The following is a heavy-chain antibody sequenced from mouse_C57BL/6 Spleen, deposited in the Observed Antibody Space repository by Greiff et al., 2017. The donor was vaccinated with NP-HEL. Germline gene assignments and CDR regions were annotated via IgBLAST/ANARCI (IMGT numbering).Heavy chain of an antibody. J-gene: IGHJ2*01. Sequence: VQLQQSGAELVKPGASVKLSCKASGYTFTSYWMHWVKQRPGQGLEWIGMIHPNSGSTNYNEKFKSKATLTVDKSSSTAYMQLSSLTSEDSAVYYCARNVDDYDGGDYFDYWGQGTTLTVSS. CDR1: GYTFTSYW. D-gene: IGHD2-4*01. CDR3: ARNVDDYDGGDYFDY. CDR2: IHPNSGST. V-gene: IGHV1-64*01.